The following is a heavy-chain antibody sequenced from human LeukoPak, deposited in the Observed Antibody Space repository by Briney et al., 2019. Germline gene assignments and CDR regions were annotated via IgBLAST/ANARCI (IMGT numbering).Heavy chain of an antibody. CDR3: AIGTLDPKCGGDCHGY. D-gene: IGHD2-21*02. V-gene: IGHV3-21*01. CDR2: ISSSSSYI. J-gene: IGHJ4*02. Sequence: TGGSLRPSCAASGFTFSSYSMNWVRQAPGKGLEWVSSISSSSSYIYYADSVKGRFTISRDNAKNSLYLQMNSLRAEDTAVYYCAIGTLDPKCGGDCHGYWGQGTLVTVSS. CDR1: GFTFSSYS.